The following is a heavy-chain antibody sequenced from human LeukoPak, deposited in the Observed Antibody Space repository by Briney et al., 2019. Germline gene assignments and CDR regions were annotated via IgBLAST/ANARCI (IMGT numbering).Heavy chain of an antibody. V-gene: IGHV3-23*01. J-gene: IGHJ1*01. CDR2: ISPGGGIT. CDR3: AKDDAWGRYKD. Sequence: PGGTLRLSCAASGFTFSSHGMNWVRQAPGKGLEWVSGISPGGGITYYTDSVKGRFTISRDNSKNTVSLQMNSLRGEDTAVYYCAKDDAWGRYKDWGQGTLVTVSS. CDR1: GFTFSSHG. D-gene: IGHD3-16*01.